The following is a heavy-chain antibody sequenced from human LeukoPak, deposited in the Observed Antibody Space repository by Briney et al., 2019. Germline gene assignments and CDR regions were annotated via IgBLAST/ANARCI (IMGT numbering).Heavy chain of an antibody. CDR1: GGSISTYY. CDR2: IYYSGST. D-gene: IGHD2-2*01. Sequence: SETLSLTCTVSGGSISTYYGNWIRQAPGKGLEWIGYIYYSGSTNYNPSLKSRVTISVDTSKNQFSLKLSSVTAADTAVYYCARGPQVVVVPAAYYYYYGMDVWGQGTTVTVSS. J-gene: IGHJ6*02. V-gene: IGHV4-59*08. CDR3: ARGPQVVVVPAAYYYYYGMDV.